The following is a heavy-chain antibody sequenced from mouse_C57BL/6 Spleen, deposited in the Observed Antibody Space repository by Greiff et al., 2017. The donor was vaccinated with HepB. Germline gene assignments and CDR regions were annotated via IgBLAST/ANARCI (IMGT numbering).Heavy chain of an antibody. Sequence: QVQLKQPGAELVKPGASVKLSCKASGYTFTSYWMHWVKQRPGQGLEWIGMIHPNSGSTNYNEKFKSKATLTVDKSSSTAYMQLSSLTSEDSAVYYCARTLAHWYFDVWGTGTTVTVSS. CDR1: GYTFTSYW. CDR3: ARTLAHWYFDV. J-gene: IGHJ1*03. V-gene: IGHV1-64*01. CDR2: IHPNSGST.